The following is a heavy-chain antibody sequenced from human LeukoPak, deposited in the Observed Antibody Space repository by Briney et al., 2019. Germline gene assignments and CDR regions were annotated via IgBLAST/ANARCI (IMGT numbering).Heavy chain of an antibody. Sequence: AGSLRLSCAASGFTFSSYAMSWVRQAPGKGLEWISAISGSGGSTYYADSVKGRFTISRDNSKNTLYLQMNSLRAEDTAVYYCAKPYYYDSSGYLPEYFQHWGQGNLVTVSS. CDR2: ISGSGGST. CDR1: GFTFSSYA. D-gene: IGHD3-22*01. V-gene: IGHV3-23*01. J-gene: IGHJ1*01. CDR3: AKPYYYDSSGYLPEYFQH.